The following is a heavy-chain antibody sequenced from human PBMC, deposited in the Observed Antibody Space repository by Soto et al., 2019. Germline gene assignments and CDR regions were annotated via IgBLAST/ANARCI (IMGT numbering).Heavy chain of an antibody. J-gene: IGHJ6*02. CDR3: AIITFGTYGMDV. CDR2: IYSAGNT. Sequence: EVQVLESGGGLVQPGGSLRLSCAASGFTVSSSYMTWVRKAPGKGLEWVSVIYSAGNTYYADSVKGRFTISRDNSKNTVYLQMNSLRAEDTAVYYCAIITFGTYGMDVWGQGTTVTVSS. CDR1: GFTVSSSY. V-gene: IGHV3-66*01. D-gene: IGHD3-10*01.